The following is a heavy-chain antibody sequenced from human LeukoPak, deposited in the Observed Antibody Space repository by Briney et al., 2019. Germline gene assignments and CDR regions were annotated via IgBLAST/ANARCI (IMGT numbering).Heavy chain of an antibody. CDR2: IYYSGST. CDR1: GGSISSSSYY. CDR3: ARYSSTAARPTDY. V-gene: IGHV4-39*01. D-gene: IGHD6-6*01. Sequence: SETLSLTCTVSGGSISSSSYYWGWIRQPPGKGLEWIGSIYYSGSTYYNPSLKSRVTISVDTPKNQFSLKLSSVTAADTAVYYCARYSSTAARPTDYWGQGTLVTVSS. J-gene: IGHJ4*02.